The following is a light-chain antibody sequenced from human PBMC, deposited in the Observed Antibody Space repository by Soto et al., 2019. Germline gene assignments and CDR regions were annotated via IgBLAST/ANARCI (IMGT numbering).Light chain of an antibody. J-gene: IGKJ4*01. CDR2: AAS. CDR3: QQGIHFPLA. Sequence: DIQMTQSPSSVSASVGARVTITCRASQEIDSWLAWYQQKPGKAPKLLIPAASTLQSGVPTRFSGSGFGTDFTLTISSLQPEDLATYFCQQGIHFPLAFGGGTKVEMK. CDR1: QEIDSW. V-gene: IGKV1-12*01.